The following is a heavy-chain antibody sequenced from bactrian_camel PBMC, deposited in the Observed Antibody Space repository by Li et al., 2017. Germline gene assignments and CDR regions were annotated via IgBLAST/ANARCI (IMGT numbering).Heavy chain of an antibody. J-gene: IGHJ4*01. CDR2: IHVGVGRT. V-gene: IGHV3S1*01. Sequence: QLVESGGGSVQPGGSLILSCTVSGDTYGGTYGSSCLGWFRQSPGKKREGVAAIHVGVGRTYVADSVKGRFTSSQDSAKNILYLQMNSLRPEDTAMYYCAATHPLCPATFQGYNYWGQGTQVTVS. CDR3: AATHPLCPATFQGYNY. D-gene: IGHD2*01. CDR1: GDTYGGTYG.